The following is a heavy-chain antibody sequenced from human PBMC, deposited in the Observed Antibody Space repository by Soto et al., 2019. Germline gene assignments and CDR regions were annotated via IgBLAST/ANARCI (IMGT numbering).Heavy chain of an antibody. D-gene: IGHD3-3*01. Sequence: GGSLRLSCAASGFTFSSYGMHWVRQAPGKGLEWVAVISYDGSNKYYADSVKGRFTISRDNSKNTLYLQMNSLRAEDTAVYYCAKDPFRFLEWLSDSDYFDYWGQGTLVTVSS. CDR3: AKDPFRFLEWLSDSDYFDY. V-gene: IGHV3-30*18. CDR1: GFTFSSYG. J-gene: IGHJ4*02. CDR2: ISYDGSNK.